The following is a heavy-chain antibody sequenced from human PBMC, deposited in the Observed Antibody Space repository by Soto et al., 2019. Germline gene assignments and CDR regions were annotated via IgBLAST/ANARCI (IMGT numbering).Heavy chain of an antibody. Sequence: GGSLRLSCAASGFTVSSNYMSWGRKAPGKGLEWVSVIYSGGSTYYADSVKGRFTISRDNSKNTLYLQMNSLRAEDTSVYYCAIDESPLEYSSPKYFQHWGQGTLVTVSS. CDR2: IYSGGST. D-gene: IGHD6-6*01. CDR1: GFTVSSNY. CDR3: AIDESPLEYSSPKYFQH. J-gene: IGHJ1*01. V-gene: IGHV3-53*01.